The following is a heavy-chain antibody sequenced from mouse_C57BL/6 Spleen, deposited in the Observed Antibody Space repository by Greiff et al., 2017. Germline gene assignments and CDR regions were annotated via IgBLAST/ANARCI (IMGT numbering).Heavy chain of an antibody. CDR1: GFNIKDYC. D-gene: IGHD1-1*01. V-gene: IGHV14-1*01. Sequence: VQLQQSGAELVRPGASVKLSCTASGFNIKDYCMHWVKQRPEQGLEWIGRIDPEDGDTEYAPKFQGKATMTADTSSNTAYLQLSSLTSEDTAVYYCTTSYYYGSSPWFAYWGQGTLVTVSA. CDR2: IDPEDGDT. CDR3: TTSYYYGSSPWFAY. J-gene: IGHJ3*01.